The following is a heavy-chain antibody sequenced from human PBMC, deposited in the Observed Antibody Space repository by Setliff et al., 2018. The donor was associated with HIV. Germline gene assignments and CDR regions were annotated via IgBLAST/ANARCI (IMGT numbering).Heavy chain of an antibody. D-gene: IGHD3-3*01. Sequence: PSETLSLTCTVSGGSMNSDSYSWTWLRQPAGKGPELIGHIYFGGSVIYNPSLASRVTISMVPSKNQFSLDLSSVTAADTAKYYCARAKTIGVSSVFFDPWGQGRPVTVSS. CDR3: ARAKTIGVSSVFFDP. CDR1: GGSMNSDSYS. CDR2: IYFGGSV. V-gene: IGHV4-61*09. J-gene: IGHJ5*02.